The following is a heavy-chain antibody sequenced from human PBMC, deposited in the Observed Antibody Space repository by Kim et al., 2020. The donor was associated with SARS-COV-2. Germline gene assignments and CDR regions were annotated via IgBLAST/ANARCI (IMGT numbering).Heavy chain of an antibody. CDR1: GGSISSGGYY. D-gene: IGHD2-21*02. CDR2: IYYSGST. V-gene: IGHV4-31*03. J-gene: IGHJ4*02. Sequence: SETLSLTCTVSGGSISSGGYYWSWIRQHPGKGLEWIGYIYYSGSTYYNPSLKSRVTISVDTSKNQFSLKLSSVTAADTAVYYCARAALYCGGDCYRFDYWGQGTLVTVSS. CDR3: ARAALYCGGDCYRFDY.